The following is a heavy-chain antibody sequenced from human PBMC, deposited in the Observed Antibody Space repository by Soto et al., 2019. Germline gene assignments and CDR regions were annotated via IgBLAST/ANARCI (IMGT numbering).Heavy chain of an antibody. D-gene: IGHD2-15*01. J-gene: IGHJ6*03. CDR2: ISYDGSNK. CDR3: AKTRGYCSGGSCYPKTYYYYYYMDV. CDR1: GLTFSSYG. V-gene: IGHV3-30*18. Sequence: GGSLRLSCAASGLTFSSYGMHWVRQAPGKGLEWVAVISYDGSNKYYADSVKGRFTISRDNSKNTLYLQMNSLRAEDTAVYYCAKTRGYCSGGSCYPKTYYYYYYMDVWGKGTTVTVSS.